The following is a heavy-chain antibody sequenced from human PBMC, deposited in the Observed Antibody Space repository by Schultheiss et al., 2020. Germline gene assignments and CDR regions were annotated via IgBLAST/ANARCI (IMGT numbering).Heavy chain of an antibody. V-gene: IGHV3-23*01. CDR1: GFTFNHFA. D-gene: IGHD5-24*01. CDR3: ARDSRDGSHTTRGMDV. Sequence: GGSLRLSCAASGFTFNHFAMTWVRQAPGKGLECVSAIYGSGSSTFYADSVKGRFTISRDNSKNTLYLQMNSLRAEDTAVYYCARDSRDGSHTTRGMDVWGQGTTVTVSS. J-gene: IGHJ6*02. CDR2: IYGSGSST.